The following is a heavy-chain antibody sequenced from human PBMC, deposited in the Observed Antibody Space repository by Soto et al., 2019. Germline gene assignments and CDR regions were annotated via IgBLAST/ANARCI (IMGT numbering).Heavy chain of an antibody. Sequence: GASVKVSCAASGFTFSRYAMSWVRQAPGKGLEWVSAISGSGGSTYYADSVKGRFTISRDNSKNTLYLQMNSLRAEDTAVYYCAKDRRGSVVIPFDAFDIWGQGTMVTVSS. CDR1: GFTFSRYA. CDR3: AKDRRGSVVIPFDAFDI. D-gene: IGHD3-22*01. J-gene: IGHJ3*02. V-gene: IGHV3-23*01. CDR2: ISGSGGST.